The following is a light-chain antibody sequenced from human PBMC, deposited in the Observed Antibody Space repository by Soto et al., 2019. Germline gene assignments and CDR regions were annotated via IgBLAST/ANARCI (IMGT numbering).Light chain of an antibody. CDR1: SSDVGSYNL. Sequence: QSVLTQPASVSGSPGQSITISCTGTSSDVGSYNLVSWFQQPPGKVPKLIIYEGTKRPSGVSDRFSGSKSGYTASLTISGLQAEDAADYYCFSYAGNSVYVFGTGTKATVL. CDR3: FSYAGNSVYV. J-gene: IGLJ1*01. V-gene: IGLV2-23*01. CDR2: EGT.